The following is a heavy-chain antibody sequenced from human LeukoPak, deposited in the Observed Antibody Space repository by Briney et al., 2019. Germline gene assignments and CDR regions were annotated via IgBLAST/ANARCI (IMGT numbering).Heavy chain of an antibody. J-gene: IGHJ4*02. V-gene: IGHV3-23*01. D-gene: IGHD3-10*01. CDR2: ISGSGGST. CDR3: AKGELLWFGEFDYFDY. Sequence: GGSLRLSCAASGFTFSSYAMRWVRRAPGKGLEWVSAISGSGGSTYYADSVKGRFTISRDNSKNTLYLQMNSLRAEDTAVYYCAKGELLWFGEFDYFDYWGQGTLVTVSS. CDR1: GFTFSSYA.